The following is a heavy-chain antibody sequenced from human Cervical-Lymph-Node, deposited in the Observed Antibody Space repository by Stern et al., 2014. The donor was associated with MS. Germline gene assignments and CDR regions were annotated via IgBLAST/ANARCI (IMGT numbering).Heavy chain of an antibody. CDR1: GYTFTSYD. J-gene: IGHJ5*01. CDR3: ARGLVTYSSGWFDF. V-gene: IGHV1-8*01. Sequence: QVQLVQYGAEVKKPGASVKVSCKVSGYTFTSYDIHWVRQTAGHGLEWLGWMNPNRGSTGYGQKFQGRITMTGDTSTRTAYLELRSLRSDDTTVYYCARGLVTYSSGWFDFWGQSTQVSVSS. CDR2: MNPNRGST. D-gene: IGHD6-19*01.